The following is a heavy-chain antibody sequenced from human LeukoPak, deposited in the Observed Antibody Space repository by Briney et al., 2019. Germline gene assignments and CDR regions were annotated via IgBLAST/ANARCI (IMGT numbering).Heavy chain of an antibody. D-gene: IGHD5-24*01. J-gene: IGHJ4*02. Sequence: GGSLRLSCAASGFTFSRYGMTWVRQAPGKGLEWVSLIYSGGSTFHADSVKGRFTISRDNSKNTLYLQMNSLRAEDTAVYYCARGDGYNSYYFDYWGQGTLVTVSS. CDR3: ARGDGYNSYYFDY. V-gene: IGHV3-53*01. CDR2: IYSGGST. CDR1: GFTFSRYG.